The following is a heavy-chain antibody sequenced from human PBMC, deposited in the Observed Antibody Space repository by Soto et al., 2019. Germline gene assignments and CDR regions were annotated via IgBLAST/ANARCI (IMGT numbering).Heavy chain of an antibody. D-gene: IGHD6-25*01. CDR3: ARSGSGAAYYFHGLDV. Sequence: QVQLVQSGAEVKKPGASVKVSCKASGYTFTSYGFSWVRQAPGQGLEWMGWISTYNGNTNYAQKLQGRVTMTTDTSASTAYMELRSLRSDDTAVYYCARSGSGAAYYFHGLDVWGQGTTVTVAS. CDR2: ISTYNGNT. CDR1: GYTFTSYG. V-gene: IGHV1-18*04. J-gene: IGHJ6*02.